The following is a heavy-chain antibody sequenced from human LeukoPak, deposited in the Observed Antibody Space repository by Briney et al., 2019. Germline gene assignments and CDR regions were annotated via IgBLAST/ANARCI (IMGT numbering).Heavy chain of an antibody. D-gene: IGHD3-10*01. V-gene: IGHV3-23*01. J-gene: IGHJ4*02. CDR1: GFTFSSYA. CDR2: ISGSGDST. Sequence: PGGSLRLSCAGSGFTFSSYAMNWVRQAPGKGLEWVSVISGSGDSTYYADSVQGRFTISRDNSKNTLYLHMNSLRVEDTAVYYCAKDVSGGSYFDYWGQGTLVTVSS. CDR3: AKDVSGGSYFDY.